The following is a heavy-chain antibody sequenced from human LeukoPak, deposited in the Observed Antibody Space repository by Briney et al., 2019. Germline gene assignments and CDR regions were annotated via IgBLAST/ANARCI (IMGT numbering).Heavy chain of an antibody. V-gene: IGHV3-53*01. CDR3: ARAKPKNMVRGLIMRRESRYYFDY. CDR2: IYSGGTT. J-gene: IGHJ4*02. D-gene: IGHD3-10*01. CDR1: AFTVSSNY. Sequence: GGSLRLSCAASAFTVSSNYMSWVRQAPGKGLEWVSVIYSGGTTYYADSVKGRFTSTRDNSKSTLYIQMNSLRAEDTAVYYCARAKPKNMVRGLIMRRESRYYFDYWGQGTLVTVSS.